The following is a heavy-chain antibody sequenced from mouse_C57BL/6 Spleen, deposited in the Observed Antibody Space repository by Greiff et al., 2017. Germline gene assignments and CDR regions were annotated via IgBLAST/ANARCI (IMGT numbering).Heavy chain of an antibody. CDR3: VRNYYGGYFDY. J-gene: IGHJ2*01. Sequence: QVQLQQPGAELVRPGSSVKLSCKASGYTFTSYWMDWVKQRPGQGLEWIGNIYPSDSETHYNQKFKDKATLTVDKSSSTAYMQLSSLTSEDSAVYYCVRNYYGGYFDYWGQGTTLTVSS. D-gene: IGHD1-1*01. CDR1: GYTFTSYW. V-gene: IGHV1-61*01. CDR2: IYPSDSET.